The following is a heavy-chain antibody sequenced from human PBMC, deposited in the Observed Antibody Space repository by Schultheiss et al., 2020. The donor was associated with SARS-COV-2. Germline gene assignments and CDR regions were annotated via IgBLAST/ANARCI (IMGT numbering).Heavy chain of an antibody. CDR1: GFTFSSYS. D-gene: IGHD4-17*01. CDR3: ARDRDYGDYEPRDYYYYGMDV. Sequence: GESLKISCAASGFTFSSYSMNWVRQAPGKGLEWVSSISRTSSSIYYADSVKGRFTISRDNAKNSLYLQMNTLRAEDTAVYYCARDRDYGDYEPRDYYYYGMDVWGQGTTVTVSS. CDR2: ISRTSSSI. V-gene: IGHV3-21*01. J-gene: IGHJ6*02.